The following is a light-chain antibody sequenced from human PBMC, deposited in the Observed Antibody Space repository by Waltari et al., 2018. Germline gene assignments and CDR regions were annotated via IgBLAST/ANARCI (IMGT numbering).Light chain of an antibody. J-gene: IGLJ3*02. Sequence: QSALTQPPSASGSPGQSVTISCTGTSSDVGGYAYVSWYQQHPGKAPKLMIYEVNKRPSGVPDRFSGYKSGNTASRTVSGLQAEDEADYYCSSYAGSTLMFGGGTKLTVL. CDR2: EVN. CDR1: SSDVGGYAY. CDR3: SSYAGSTLM. V-gene: IGLV2-8*01.